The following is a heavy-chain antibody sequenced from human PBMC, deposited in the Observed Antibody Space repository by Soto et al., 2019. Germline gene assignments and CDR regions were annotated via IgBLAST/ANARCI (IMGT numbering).Heavy chain of an antibody. CDR3: ARALYRSGTYYAFDN. Sequence: QVHLVQSGAEVKTPGASVKVSCQTSGYTPTNYDIGWVRQAPGQGLEWMGWISAYNGNTNYAQKLQGRLTMTTDTPTRTAYMELRSLSSDDTAVYYCARALYRSGTYYAFDNWGQGTLVTVSS. V-gene: IGHV1-18*01. CDR2: ISAYNGNT. D-gene: IGHD1-26*01. J-gene: IGHJ4*02. CDR1: GYTPTNYD.